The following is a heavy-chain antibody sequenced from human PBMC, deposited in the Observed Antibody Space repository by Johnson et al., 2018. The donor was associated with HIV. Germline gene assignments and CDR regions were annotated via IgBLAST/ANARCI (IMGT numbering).Heavy chain of an antibody. Sequence: QVQLVESGGGVVQPGGSLRLSCAASGFTFNTYGMDWVRQAPGKGLEWVAFIRYDGSNKYYADSVNGRFTISRDNSKNTLYLQMNSLRAEDTAVYYCAKDVGNYWPNAFDVWGQGTMLTVSS. D-gene: IGHD3-22*01. CDR3: AKDVGNYWPNAFDV. CDR1: GFTFNTYG. CDR2: IRYDGSNK. V-gene: IGHV3-30*02. J-gene: IGHJ3*01.